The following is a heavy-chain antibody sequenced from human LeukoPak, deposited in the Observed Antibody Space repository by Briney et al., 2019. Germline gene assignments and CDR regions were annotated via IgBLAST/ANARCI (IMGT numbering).Heavy chain of an antibody. V-gene: IGHV3-21*01. Sequence: TGGSLRLSCAASGFTFSSYSMNWVRQAPGKGLEWVSSISSSSYIYYADSVKGRFTISRDNAKNSLYLQMNSLRAEDTAVYYCAREYSSSSGRAFDIWGQGTMVTVSS. D-gene: IGHD6-6*01. CDR3: AREYSSSSGRAFDI. CDR1: GFTFSSYS. J-gene: IGHJ3*02. CDR2: ISSSSYI.